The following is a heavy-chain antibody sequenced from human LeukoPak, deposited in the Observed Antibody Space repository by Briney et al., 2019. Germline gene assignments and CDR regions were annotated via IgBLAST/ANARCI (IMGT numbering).Heavy chain of an antibody. Sequence: GESLKISCKGSGYSFTSYWLGWVRQMPGKGLEWMGIIYPGDSDTRYSPSFQGQVTISADKSISTAYLQWSSLKASDTAMYYCARHGGNYYDSSGYYSAWFDPWGQGTLVTVSS. CDR3: ARHGGNYYDSSGYYSAWFDP. J-gene: IGHJ5*02. CDR2: IYPGDSDT. CDR1: GYSFTSYW. D-gene: IGHD3-22*01. V-gene: IGHV5-51*01.